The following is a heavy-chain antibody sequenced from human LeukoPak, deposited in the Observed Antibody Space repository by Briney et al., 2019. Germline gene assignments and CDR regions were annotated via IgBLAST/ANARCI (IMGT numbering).Heavy chain of an antibody. CDR1: GYTFTSHW. J-gene: IGHJ4*02. CDR3: VRLATLTTTDY. D-gene: IGHD2-15*01. CDR2: IYPGDSDT. V-gene: IGHV5-51*01. Sequence: GESLQISFQGSGYTFTSHWIGWGRQRPGKGLEWMGIIYPGDSDTKYSPSFRGQVTISVDKSVSTAYLQWSSLKASDTATYYCVRLATLTTTDYWGQGTLVTVSS.